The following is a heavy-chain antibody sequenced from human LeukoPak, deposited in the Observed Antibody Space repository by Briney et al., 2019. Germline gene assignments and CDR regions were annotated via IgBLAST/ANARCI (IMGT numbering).Heavy chain of an antibody. V-gene: IGHV3-21*01. CDR1: GFTFSSYA. CDR3: ARDWTITMVRGVIVYYYYMDV. J-gene: IGHJ6*03. Sequence: GGSLRLSCAASGFTFSSYAMSWVRQAPGKGLEWVSSISSSSSYIYYADSVKGRFTISRDNAKKSLYLQMNSLRAEDTAVYYCARDWTITMVRGVIVYYYYMDVWGKGTTVTISS. CDR2: ISSSSSYI. D-gene: IGHD3-10*01.